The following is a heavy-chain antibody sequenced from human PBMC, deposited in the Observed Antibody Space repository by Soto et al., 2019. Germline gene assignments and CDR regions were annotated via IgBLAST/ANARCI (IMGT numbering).Heavy chain of an antibody. V-gene: IGHV3-30-3*01. Sequence: PGGSLRLSCAASRFTFSSYAMHWVRQAPGKGLEWVAVISYDGSNKYYADSVKGRFTISRDNSKNTLYLQMNSLRAEDTAVYYCARDNAGPLDYWGQGTLVTVSS. CDR2: ISYDGSNK. CDR1: RFTFSSYA. D-gene: IGHD2-8*01. J-gene: IGHJ4*02. CDR3: ARDNAGPLDY.